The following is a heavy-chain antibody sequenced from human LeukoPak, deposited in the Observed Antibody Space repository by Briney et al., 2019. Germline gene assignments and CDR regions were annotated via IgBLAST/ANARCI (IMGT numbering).Heavy chain of an antibody. CDR3: ARSTSIPKDGIDY. V-gene: IGHV3-23*01. J-gene: IGHJ4*02. CDR2: IRRRGAT. CDR1: GFTFTTYA. D-gene: IGHD1-1*01. Sequence: TGGSLRLSCAASGFTFTTYAMRWVRQAPGKGLEWVSSIRRRGATYYADSVKGRFTVSRDTSKNTVYLQMNSLRADDTAVYYCARSTSIPKDGIDYWGQGTLVTVSS.